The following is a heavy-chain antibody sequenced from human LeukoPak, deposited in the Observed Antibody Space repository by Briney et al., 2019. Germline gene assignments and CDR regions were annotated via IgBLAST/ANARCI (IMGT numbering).Heavy chain of an antibody. CDR2: LYSGSST. Sequence: GGPLRLSCAAFDFTFRTNYMNWVGQAPGKGRDWLSILYSGSSTYYADSVEGRFIVSRASSKNTLPLRMGDLRAQHTSACFSAGVADHVHWYLDRWVRGSKLTVCS. V-gene: IGHV3-53*01. CDR1: DFTFRTNY. CDR3: AGVADHVHWYLDR. J-gene: IGHJ2*01.